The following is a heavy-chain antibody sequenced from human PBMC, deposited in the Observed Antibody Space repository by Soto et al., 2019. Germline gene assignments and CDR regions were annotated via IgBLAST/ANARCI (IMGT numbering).Heavy chain of an antibody. CDR3: AKDLSRWELLVELDS. Sequence: QVQLVESGGGVVQPGRSLRLSCAASGFTFSSYGMHWVRQAPGKGLEWVAVISYDGSNKYYADSVKGRFTISRDNSKNTLYLQMNSLRAEDTAVYYCAKDLSRWELLVELDSWGQGTLVTVSS. CDR1: GFTFSSYG. V-gene: IGHV3-30*18. D-gene: IGHD1-26*01. J-gene: IGHJ4*02. CDR2: ISYDGSNK.